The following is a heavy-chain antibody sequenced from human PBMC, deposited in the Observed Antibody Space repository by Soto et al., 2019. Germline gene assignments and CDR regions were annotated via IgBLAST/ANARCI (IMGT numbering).Heavy chain of an antibody. Sequence: QVQLVQSGAEMKKPGASVKLSCKTSGINYNTYAIHWVRQAPGQGLEWMGWINAGNGDTRYSQNFQGRVTLTRDTSASPVYMDLASLKSEATGVYYWAGPISGSVTWGQEPWSPFRQ. CDR2: INAGNGDT. CDR1: GINYNTYA. D-gene: IGHD6-19*01. CDR3: AGPISGSVT. V-gene: IGHV1-3*01. J-gene: IGHJ4*02.